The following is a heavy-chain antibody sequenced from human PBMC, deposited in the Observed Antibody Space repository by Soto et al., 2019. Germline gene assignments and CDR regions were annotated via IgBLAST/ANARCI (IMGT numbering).Heavy chain of an antibody. V-gene: IGHV3-48*02. CDR3: AREVSDTATADFDY. J-gene: IGHJ4*02. D-gene: IGHD5-18*01. Sequence: EVQLVESGGGLVQPGGSLRLSCAASGFTFSSYSMNWVRQAPGKGLEWVSFISRSNIPIYYADSVKGRFTISRDNAKNSLYLQMNSLRDEDTAVYYCAREVSDTATADFDYWGQGTLVTVSS. CDR1: GFTFSSYS. CDR2: ISRSNIPI.